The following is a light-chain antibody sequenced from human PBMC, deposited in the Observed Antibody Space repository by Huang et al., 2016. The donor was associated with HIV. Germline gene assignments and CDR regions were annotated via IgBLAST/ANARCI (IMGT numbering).Light chain of an antibody. J-gene: IGKJ1*01. V-gene: IGKV3-20*01. CDR3: QQYDSSPWT. CDR1: LSVSSTY. CDR2: GAS. Sequence: EIVLTQSPGTLSFSPGERATLSCRASLSVSSTYLAWYQQKPGQAPRLLFYGASSRATGIPDRFSGSGSGTDFTLTISRLEPEDLAVYYCQQYDSSPWTFGQGTKVEIK.